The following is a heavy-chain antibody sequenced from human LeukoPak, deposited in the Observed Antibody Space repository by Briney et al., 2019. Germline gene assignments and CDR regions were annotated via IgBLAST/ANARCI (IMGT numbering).Heavy chain of an antibody. CDR3: ARHPKQWLARGGYFDY. CDR1: GYSLSSGYY. Sequence: SETLSLTCTVSGYSLSSGYYWGWIRQPPGKGLEWIGSIYHSGSTYYNPSLKSRVTISVDTSKNQFSLKLSSVTAADTAVYYCARHPKQWLARGGYFDYWGQGTLVTVSS. CDR2: IYHSGST. J-gene: IGHJ4*02. V-gene: IGHV4-38-2*02. D-gene: IGHD6-19*01.